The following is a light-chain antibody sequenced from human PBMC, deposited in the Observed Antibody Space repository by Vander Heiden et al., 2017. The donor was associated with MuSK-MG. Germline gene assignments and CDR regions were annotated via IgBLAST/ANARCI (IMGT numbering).Light chain of an antibody. V-gene: IGKV3-15*01. CDR2: GAS. Sequence: EIVMTQSPATLSVSPGERATLSCRASQSVSSNLAWYQQKPGQAPRLLIYGASTRATGIPARFSGSGYGTEFTLTISSRQSEDFAVYYCQQHNNWPPVTFGQGTKVEIK. J-gene: IGKJ1*01. CDR3: QQHNNWPPVT. CDR1: QSVSSN.